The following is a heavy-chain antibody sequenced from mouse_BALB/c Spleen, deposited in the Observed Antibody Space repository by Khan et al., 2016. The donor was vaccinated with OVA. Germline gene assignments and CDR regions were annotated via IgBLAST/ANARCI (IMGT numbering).Heavy chain of an antibody. D-gene: IGHD2-4*01. Sequence: VQLQQSGPGLVQPSQSLSITCTVSGFSLTSYGIHWVRQSPGKGLEWLGVIWSGGSTDYSAAFISRLSISKDNSKSQVFFKMNSLQANDTAIYXCARNDDYDEGLAYWGQGTLVTVSA. CDR2: IWSGGST. J-gene: IGHJ3*01. CDR3: ARNDDYDEGLAY. CDR1: GFSLTSYG. V-gene: IGHV2-2*02.